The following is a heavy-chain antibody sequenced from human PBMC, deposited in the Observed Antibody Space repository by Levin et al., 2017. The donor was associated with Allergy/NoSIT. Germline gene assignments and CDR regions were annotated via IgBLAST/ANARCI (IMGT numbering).Heavy chain of an antibody. CDR2: ISYDGSNK. J-gene: IGHJ4*02. Sequence: PGGSLRLSCAASGFTFSSYGMHWVRQAPGKGLEWVAVISYDGSNKYYADSVKGRFTISRDNSKNTLYLQMNSLRAEDTAVYYCAKVPGYSSSWYGVDYWGQGTLVTVSS. D-gene: IGHD6-13*01. CDR1: GFTFSSYG. CDR3: AKVPGYSSSWYGVDY. V-gene: IGHV3-30*18.